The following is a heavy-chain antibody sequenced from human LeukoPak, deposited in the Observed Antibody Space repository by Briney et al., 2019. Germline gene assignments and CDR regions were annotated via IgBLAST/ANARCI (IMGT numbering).Heavy chain of an antibody. V-gene: IGHV3-7*01. CDR1: GFTFSDYW. J-gene: IGHJ3*02. D-gene: IGHD6-13*01. CDR2: IKEDGSEK. Sequence: GGSLRLSCAASGFTFSDYWMTWVRQAPGKGLEWVANIKEDGSEKNYLGSVRGRFTISRDNAKDSLHLQMNSLGAEDTAVYYCARDWVAAADDAFDIWGQGTMVTVSS. CDR3: ARDWVAAADDAFDI.